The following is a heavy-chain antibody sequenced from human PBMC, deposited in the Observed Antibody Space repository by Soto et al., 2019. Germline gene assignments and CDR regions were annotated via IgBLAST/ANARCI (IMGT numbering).Heavy chain of an antibody. CDR2: ISYDGSNK. D-gene: IGHD2-15*01. Sequence: GSLRLSCAASGFTFSSYGMHWVRQAPGKGLEWVAVISYDGSNKYYADSVKGRFTISRDNSKNTLYLQMNSLRAEDTAVYYCAKGGHVVVANMDVWGKGTTVTVSS. J-gene: IGHJ6*03. V-gene: IGHV3-30*18. CDR3: AKGGHVVVANMDV. CDR1: GFTFSSYG.